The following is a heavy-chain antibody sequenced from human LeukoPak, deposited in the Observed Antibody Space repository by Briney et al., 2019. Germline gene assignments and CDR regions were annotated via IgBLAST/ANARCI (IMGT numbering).Heavy chain of an antibody. D-gene: IGHD1-26*01. V-gene: IGHV3-30*02. J-gene: IGHJ4*02. CDR2: IRYDGSNK. CDR3: AKRRGSGSYVPFDY. Sequence: GGSLRLSCAASGFTFSSYGMHWVRQAPGKGLEWVAFIRYDGSNKYYADSVKGRFTISRDNSKNTLYLQMNSLRAEDTAVYYRAKRRGSGSYVPFDYWGQGTLVTVSS. CDR1: GFTFSSYG.